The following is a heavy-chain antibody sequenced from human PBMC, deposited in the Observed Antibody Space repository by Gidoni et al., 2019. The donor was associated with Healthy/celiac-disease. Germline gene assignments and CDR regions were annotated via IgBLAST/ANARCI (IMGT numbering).Heavy chain of an antibody. CDR1: GFSVSSNY. CDR3: ARDSPGVYYYYYGMDV. Sequence: VQLVESGGGLVQPGGSLRLSSAASGFSVSSNYMSWVRQAPGKGLEWVSVIYSGGSTYYADSVKGRFTIARDNSKNTLYLQMNSLRAEDTAVYYCARDSPGVYYYYYGMDVWGQGTTVTVSS. CDR2: IYSGGST. J-gene: IGHJ6*02. V-gene: IGHV3-66*01.